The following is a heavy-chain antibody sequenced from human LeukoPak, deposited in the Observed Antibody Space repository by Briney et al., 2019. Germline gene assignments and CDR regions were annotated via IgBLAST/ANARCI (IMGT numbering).Heavy chain of an antibody. J-gene: IGHJ3*02. V-gene: IGHV4-34*01. CDR2: INHSGST. CDR1: GGSFSGYY. CDR3: AGGSLSRI. Sequence: SEALSLTCAVYGGSFSGYYWSWIRQPPGKGLEWIGEINHSGSTNYNPSLKSRVTISVDTSKNQFSLKLSSVTAADTAVYYCAGGSLSRIWGQGTMVTVSS.